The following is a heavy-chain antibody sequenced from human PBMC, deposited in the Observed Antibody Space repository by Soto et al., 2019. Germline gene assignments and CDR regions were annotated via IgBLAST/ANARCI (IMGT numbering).Heavy chain of an antibody. V-gene: IGHV4-30-2*01. CDR3: AAGGGLPRYY. D-gene: IGHD5-12*01. CDR2: IYHSGST. Sequence: QLQLQESGSGLVKPSQTLSLTCAVSGGSISSGGYSWSWIRQPPGKGLEWIGYIYHSGSTYYNPSLTSRGTKSVDRSKNQFSLKLSSVTAAATAVYYCAAGGGLPRYYWGQGTLVTVSS. J-gene: IGHJ4*02. CDR1: GGSISSGGYS.